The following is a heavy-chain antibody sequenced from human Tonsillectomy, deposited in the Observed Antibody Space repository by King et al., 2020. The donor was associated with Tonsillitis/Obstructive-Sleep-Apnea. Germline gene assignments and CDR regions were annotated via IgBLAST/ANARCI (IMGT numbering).Heavy chain of an antibody. CDR3: ARDEEDRHYYDSSGYYY. J-gene: IGHJ4*02. Sequence: QLVQSGGGVVQPGRSLRLSCASSGFTFSSYGMHWVRQALGKGLVCVAVIWYGGSNKYYAQSVKGRFTISRDNSKNTLYLQMNSLRAEDTAVYYCARDEEDRHYYDSSGYYYWGQGTLVTVSS. CDR2: IWYGGSNK. CDR1: GFTFSSYG. V-gene: IGHV3-33*01. D-gene: IGHD3-22*01.